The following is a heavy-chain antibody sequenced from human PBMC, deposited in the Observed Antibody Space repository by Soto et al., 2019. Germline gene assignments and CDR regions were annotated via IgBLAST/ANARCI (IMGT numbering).Heavy chain of an antibody. CDR1: GGSFTSYC. J-gene: IGHJ5*02. Sequence: SVKVSCKASGGSFTSYCFTWLRQAPGQGLEWMGGIIPISATEKIAQKFQGRVTLTADEATSTAYMELNSLTSDDTAVYYCARGEVWGGYHNFFDPWGQGTLVTVSS. CDR2: IIPISATE. V-gene: IGHV1-69*13. CDR3: ARGEVWGGYHNFFDP. D-gene: IGHD3-3*01.